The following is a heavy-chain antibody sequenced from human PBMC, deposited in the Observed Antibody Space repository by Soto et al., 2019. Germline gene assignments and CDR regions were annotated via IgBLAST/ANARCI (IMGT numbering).Heavy chain of an antibody. Sequence: ASVKVSCKASGGIFSSYAISWLRQAPGQGLEWMGAVIPVLGQAYYAQALQDRVTITADESTRTAYMELSSLTSEDTAVYFCARVGGVGAPPGADYWGQGTLVTVSS. CDR1: GGIFSSYA. CDR3: ARVGGVGAPPGADY. D-gene: IGHD1-26*01. CDR2: VIPVLGQA. J-gene: IGHJ4*02. V-gene: IGHV1-69*13.